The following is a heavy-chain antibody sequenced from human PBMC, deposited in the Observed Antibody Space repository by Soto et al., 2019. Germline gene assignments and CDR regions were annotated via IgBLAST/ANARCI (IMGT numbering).Heavy chain of an antibody. Sequence: SETLSLTCAVSGGSISSGAYSWSWIRQPPGKGLEWIGYIYHSGSTYYNPSLKSRVTISVDRSKNQFSLKLSSVTAADTAVYYCARAKYDYVWGSYRPFYWYFDLWGRGTLVTVSS. CDR2: IYHSGST. D-gene: IGHD3-16*02. J-gene: IGHJ2*01. V-gene: IGHV4-30-2*01. CDR1: GGSISSGAYS. CDR3: ARAKYDYVWGSYRPFYWYFDL.